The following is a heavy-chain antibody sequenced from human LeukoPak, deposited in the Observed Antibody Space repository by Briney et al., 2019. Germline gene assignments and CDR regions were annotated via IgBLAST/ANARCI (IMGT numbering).Heavy chain of an antibody. Sequence: ASVKVSCKASGYTFTAYYIHWVRQAPGQGLEWMGWINPNSGGTNYAQKFQGRVTMTRDTSISTAYMELSRLRSDDTAVYYCARSPTGYYHAFDYWGQGTQVTVSS. D-gene: IGHD3-9*01. CDR3: ARSPTGYYHAFDY. J-gene: IGHJ4*02. V-gene: IGHV1-2*02. CDR1: GYTFTAYY. CDR2: INPNSGGT.